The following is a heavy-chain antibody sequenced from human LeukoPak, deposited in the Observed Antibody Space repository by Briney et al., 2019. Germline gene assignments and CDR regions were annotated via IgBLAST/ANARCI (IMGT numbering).Heavy chain of an antibody. V-gene: IGHV3-23*01. D-gene: IGHD1-26*01. CDR1: GFTFSNHA. J-gene: IGHJ4*02. CDR2: ISGDGGTT. CDR3: AKDNSYSGSVY. Sequence: GGSLRLSCAASGFTFSNHAMTWVRQAPGKGLEWVSVISGDGGTTYYADSVKGRFTISRDNSKNTLYLQVDSLRAGDTAVYYCAKDNSYSGSVYWGQGTLVTVSS.